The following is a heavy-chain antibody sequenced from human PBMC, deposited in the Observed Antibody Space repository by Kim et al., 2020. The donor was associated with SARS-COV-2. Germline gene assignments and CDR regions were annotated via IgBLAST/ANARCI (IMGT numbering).Heavy chain of an antibody. D-gene: IGHD6-19*01. CDR2: IYYSGST. CDR3: ARRDKGGGSSGWYDY. J-gene: IGHJ4*02. Sequence: SETLSLTCTVSGGSISSYYWSWIRQPPGKGLEWIGYIYYSGSTNYNPSLKSRVTISVDTSKNQFSLKLSSVTAADTAVYYCARRDKGGGSSGWYDYWGQGTLVTVSS. V-gene: IGHV4-59*13. CDR1: GGSISSYY.